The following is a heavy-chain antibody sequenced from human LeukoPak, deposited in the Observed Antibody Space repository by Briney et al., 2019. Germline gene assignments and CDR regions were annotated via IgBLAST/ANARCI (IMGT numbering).Heavy chain of an antibody. D-gene: IGHD6-13*01. CDR2: IWYDGSNK. CDR3: ARDRAYSSLGMDV. Sequence: PGASLRLSCAASGFIFRNYAMSWVRQAPGKGLEWVAVIWYDGSNKYYADSVKGRFTISRDNSKNTLYLQMNSLRAEDTAVYYCARDRAYSSLGMDVWGKGTTVTVSS. J-gene: IGHJ6*04. V-gene: IGHV3-33*08. CDR1: GFIFRNYA.